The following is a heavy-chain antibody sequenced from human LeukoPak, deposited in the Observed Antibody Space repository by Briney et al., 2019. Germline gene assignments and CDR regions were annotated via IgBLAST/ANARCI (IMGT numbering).Heavy chain of an antibody. Sequence: GGSLRLSCAASGVTFSSYASSWGRHAPGKGVGWVSAISGSGGSTYYADSVKGRFTISRRNPKNTLYLQMNSRTAEDTAVYYCTAPYCSSTSCYFFDYWGQGTLVTVSS. CDR3: TAPYCSSTSCYFFDY. V-gene: IGHV3-23*01. CDR2: ISGSGGST. J-gene: IGHJ4*02. CDR1: GVTFSSYA. D-gene: IGHD2-2*01.